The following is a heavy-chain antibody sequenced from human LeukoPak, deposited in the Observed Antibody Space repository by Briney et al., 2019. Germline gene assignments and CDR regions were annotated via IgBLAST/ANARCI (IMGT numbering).Heavy chain of an antibody. Sequence: GGSLRLSCAASGFTFSSYAMHWVRQAPGKGLEWVAIISYDGNNKYYADSVKGRFTISRDNSKNTLYLQMNSLRAEDTAVYYCARDPLKYYDILTGYNWFDPWGQGTLVTVSS. D-gene: IGHD3-9*01. J-gene: IGHJ5*02. CDR1: GFTFSSYA. CDR2: ISYDGNNK. V-gene: IGHV3-30-3*01. CDR3: ARDPLKYYDILTGYNWFDP.